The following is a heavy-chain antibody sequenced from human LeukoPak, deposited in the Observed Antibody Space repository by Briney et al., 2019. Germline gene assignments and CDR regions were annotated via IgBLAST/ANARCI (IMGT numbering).Heavy chain of an antibody. Sequence: SGGSLRLSCAASGFTFSDYYMSWIRQAPGKGLEWVSYISSSGSTIYFADSVKGRFTISRDNAKNSLYLQMNSLRDEDTAVYYCARRVAKHFDYWGQGTLVTVSS. CDR2: ISSSGSTI. CDR3: ARRVAKHFDY. J-gene: IGHJ4*02. V-gene: IGHV3-11*04. CDR1: GFTFSDYY.